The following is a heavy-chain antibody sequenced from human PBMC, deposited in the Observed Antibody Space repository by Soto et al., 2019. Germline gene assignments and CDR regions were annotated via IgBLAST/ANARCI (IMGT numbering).Heavy chain of an antibody. V-gene: IGHV3-23*01. Sequence: GGSLRLSCAASGFTFSSYAMSWVRQAPGKGLEWVSAISGSGGSTYYADSVKGRFTISRDNSKNTLYLQMNSLRAEDTAVYYRATDAHCSSTSCYTLGYYYYGMDVCGKGTTVTVCS. CDR1: GFTFSSYA. J-gene: IGHJ6*04. D-gene: IGHD2-2*02. CDR2: ISGSGGST. CDR3: ATDAHCSSTSCYTLGYYYYGMDV.